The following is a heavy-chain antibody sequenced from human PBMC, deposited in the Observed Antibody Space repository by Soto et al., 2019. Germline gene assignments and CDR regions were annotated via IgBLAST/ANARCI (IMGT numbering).Heavy chain of an antibody. CDR1: GGTLSSYA. J-gene: IGHJ6*02. Sequence: ASVKVSCKASGGTLSSYAISWVRQATEQGLEWMGGIIPIFGTANYAQKFQGRVTITADESTSTAYMELSSLRSEDTAVYYCAGYCSGGSCYPANYYYYYGMDVWGQGTTVTVSS. D-gene: IGHD2-15*01. CDR3: AGYCSGGSCYPANYYYYYGMDV. CDR2: IIPIFGTA. V-gene: IGHV1-69*13.